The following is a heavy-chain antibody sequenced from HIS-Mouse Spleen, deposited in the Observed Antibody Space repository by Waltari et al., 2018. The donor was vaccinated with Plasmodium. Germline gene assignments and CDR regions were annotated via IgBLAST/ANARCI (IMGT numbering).Heavy chain of an antibody. CDR2: IWYDGSNK. J-gene: IGHJ3*02. V-gene: IGHV3-33*06. Sequence: VQLVESGGGVVQPGRSLRLSCAASGFTFSRYGMHWVRQAPGKGLEWVAVIWYDGSNKYYADSVKGRFTISRDNSKNTLYLQMNSLRAEDTAVYYCAKVAQGTRDAFDIWGQGTMVTVSS. CDR1: GFTFSRYG. D-gene: IGHD2-8*01. CDR3: AKVAQGTRDAFDI.